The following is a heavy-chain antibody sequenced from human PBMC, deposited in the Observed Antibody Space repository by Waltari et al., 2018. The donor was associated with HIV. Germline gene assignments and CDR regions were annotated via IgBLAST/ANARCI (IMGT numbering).Heavy chain of an antibody. CDR3: ASPKGGWLFAFDV. D-gene: IGHD6-19*01. V-gene: IGHV5-51*01. Sequence: HLVQSGGDVTPPGESLKIPCQGSGFTFPTYWIAWVRQMPGKGLEWMGMIWPSDSDTKYSPSFQGHVTISADRSTSTADLQWSSLRASDTAMYYCASPKGGWLFAFDVWGQGTKVTVSS. CDR2: IWPSDSDT. CDR1: GFTFPTYW. J-gene: IGHJ3*01.